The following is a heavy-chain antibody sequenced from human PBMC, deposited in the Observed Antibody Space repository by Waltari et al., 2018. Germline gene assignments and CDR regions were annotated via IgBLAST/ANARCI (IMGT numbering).Heavy chain of an antibody. D-gene: IGHD6-25*01. CDR2: IIPIFGTA. CDR3: ARVKGPAAGFDI. Sequence: QVQLVQSGAEVKKPGSSVKVSCKVSGGTFSSHPTSSVRQAPGQGREWMGGIIPIFGTANYAQKFQGRVTITTDESTSTAYMELSSLRSEDTAVYYCARVKGPAAGFDIWGQGTMVTVSS. CDR1: GGTFSSHP. J-gene: IGHJ3*02. V-gene: IGHV1-69*05.